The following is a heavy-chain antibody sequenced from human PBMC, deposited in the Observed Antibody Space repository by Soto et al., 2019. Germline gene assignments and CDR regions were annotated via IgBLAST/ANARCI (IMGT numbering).Heavy chain of an antibody. D-gene: IGHD3-22*01. Sequence: QVQLQESGPGLVKPSETLSLTCTVSGGSISSYYWSWIRQPAGKGLEWIGRIYTSGSTNYNPSLKSRVTMSVDTSKNQFSLKLSSVTAADTAVYYCARDSEGVYYYDSSGYFGAFDIWGQGTMVTVSS. CDR2: IYTSGST. CDR3: ARDSEGVYYYDSSGYFGAFDI. CDR1: GGSISSYY. V-gene: IGHV4-4*07. J-gene: IGHJ3*02.